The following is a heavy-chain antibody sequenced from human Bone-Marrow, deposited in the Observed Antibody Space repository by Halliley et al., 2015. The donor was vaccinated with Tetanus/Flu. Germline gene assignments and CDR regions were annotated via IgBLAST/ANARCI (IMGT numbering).Heavy chain of an antibody. V-gene: IGHV1-69*08. J-gene: IGHJ3*02. D-gene: IGHD1-1*01. CDR2: IIPMMRSA. Sequence: LEWMGRIIPMMRSATYAQPLQDRFTITADRSSYTIYMELRSLTSDGSAMYYCATDYTYNLAFDMWGPGTMVTVSS. CDR3: ATDYTYNLAFDM.